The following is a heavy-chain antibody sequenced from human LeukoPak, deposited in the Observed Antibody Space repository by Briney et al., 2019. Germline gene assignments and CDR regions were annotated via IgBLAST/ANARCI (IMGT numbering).Heavy chain of an antibody. CDR2: IYSGGST. J-gene: IGHJ4*02. CDR3: AKYNFYGSGSYYNDFDY. D-gene: IGHD3-10*01. Sequence: GGSLRLSCAASGFTVSANYMSWVRQAPGKGLEWVSLIYSGGSTYYADSVKGRFTISRDNSKNTLYLQMNSLRAEDTAVYYCAKYNFYGSGSYYNDFDYWGQGTLVTVSS. V-gene: IGHV3-66*01. CDR1: GFTVSANY.